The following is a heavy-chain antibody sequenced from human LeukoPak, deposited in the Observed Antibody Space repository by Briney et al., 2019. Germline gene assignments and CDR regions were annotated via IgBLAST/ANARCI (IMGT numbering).Heavy chain of an antibody. Sequence: SETLSLTCTVSGGSISSHYWSWIRQPPGKGLEWIGYIYYSGTTNYDPSLKSRVTISVDTSKNQFSLKLSSVTAADTAVYYCAREYSSWGYFDYWGQGTLVTVSS. V-gene: IGHV4-59*11. CDR1: GGSISSHY. CDR3: AREYSSWGYFDY. J-gene: IGHJ4*02. D-gene: IGHD6-6*01. CDR2: IYYSGTT.